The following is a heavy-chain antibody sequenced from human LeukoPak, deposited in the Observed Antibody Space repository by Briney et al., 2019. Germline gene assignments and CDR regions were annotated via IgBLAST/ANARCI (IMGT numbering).Heavy chain of an antibody. D-gene: IGHD7-27*01. CDR2: ISGSGGST. Sequence: GGSLRLSCAASGFTFSSYAMTWVRQAPGKGLEWVSAISGSGGSTYYADSVRGRFTVSRDNSKNTLYLQMNSLRVEDTATYFCAKVQFNWGPIDYWGQGTPVIVSS. CDR1: GFTFSSYA. V-gene: IGHV3-23*01. J-gene: IGHJ4*02. CDR3: AKVQFNWGPIDY.